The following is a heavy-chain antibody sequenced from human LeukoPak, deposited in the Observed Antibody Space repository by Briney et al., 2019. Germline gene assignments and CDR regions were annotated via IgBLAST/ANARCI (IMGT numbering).Heavy chain of an antibody. CDR1: GFSFTNYW. D-gene: IGHD3-3*01. J-gene: IGHJ4*02. Sequence: GGFLRLSCAASGFSFTNYWMHWVRQAPGKGLEWVSAISGSGGSTNYADSVKGRFTISRDNSKNTLYLQMNSLRAEDTAVYYCAKDPPFWSGSYFDYWGQGTLVTVSS. CDR3: AKDPPFWSGSYFDY. CDR2: ISGSGGST. V-gene: IGHV3-23*01.